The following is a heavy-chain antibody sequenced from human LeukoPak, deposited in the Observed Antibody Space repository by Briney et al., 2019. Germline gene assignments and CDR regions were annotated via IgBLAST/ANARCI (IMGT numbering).Heavy chain of an antibody. CDR2: IYSGGST. CDR1: GFIVSSNY. Sequence: GGSLRLSCAASGFIVSSNYMSWVRQAPGKGLEWVSVIYSGGSTYYADSVKGRFTISRDNSKNTLFLQMNSLRAEDTGVYYCARDSSGGTRYFDYWGQGILVTVSS. J-gene: IGHJ4*02. CDR3: ARDSSGGTRYFDY. D-gene: IGHD6-19*01. V-gene: IGHV3-53*01.